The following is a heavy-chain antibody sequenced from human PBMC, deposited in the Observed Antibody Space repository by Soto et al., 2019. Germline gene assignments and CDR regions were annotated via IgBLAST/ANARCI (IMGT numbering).Heavy chain of an antibody. CDR3: AGLTCGSPNCVPLDP. CDR2: IYYSGTS. Sequence: QLQLQESGPGLVKPSETLSLTCTVSGGSISDDTYYWGWIRQPPGKGLEWIGSIYYSGTSSYNPSLKSRVTMYVNTSKKQLSIRLSSVTAADTAVYYCAGLTCGSPNCVPLDPWGQGTLVIVSS. CDR1: GGSISDDTYY. V-gene: IGHV4-39*01. J-gene: IGHJ5*02. D-gene: IGHD2-2*01.